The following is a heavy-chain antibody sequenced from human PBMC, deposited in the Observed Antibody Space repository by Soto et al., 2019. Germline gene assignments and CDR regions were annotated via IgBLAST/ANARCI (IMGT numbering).Heavy chain of an antibody. CDR3: ARVVQELRKFYYYYYGMDV. CDR2: MNPNSGNT. D-gene: IGHD1-26*01. V-gene: IGHV1-8*01. Sequence: ASVKVSCKASGYTFTSYDINWVRQATGQGLEWMGWMNPNSGNTGYAQKFQGRVTMTRNTSISTAYMELSSLRSEDTAVYYCARVVQELRKFYYYYYGMDVCGQGPTVTVYS. J-gene: IGHJ6*02. CDR1: GYTFTSYD.